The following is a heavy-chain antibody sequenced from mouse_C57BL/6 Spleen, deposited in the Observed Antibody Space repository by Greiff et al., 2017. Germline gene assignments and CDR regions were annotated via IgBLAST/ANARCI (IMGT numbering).Heavy chain of an antibody. CDR3: TGIWAWCAY. V-gene: IGHV14-4*01. J-gene: IGHJ3*01. CDR2: IDPENGDT. CDR1: GFNIKDDY. D-gene: IGHD4-1*01. Sequence: VQLQQSGAELVRPGASVKLSCTASGFNIKDDYMHWVKQRPEQGLEWIGWIDPENGDTEYASKFQGKATITADTSSNTAYLQLSSLTSEDTAVYYCTGIWAWCAYWGQGTLVTVSA.